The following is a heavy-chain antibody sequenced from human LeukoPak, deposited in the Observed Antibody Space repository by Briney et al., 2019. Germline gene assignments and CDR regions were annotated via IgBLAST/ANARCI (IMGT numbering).Heavy chain of an antibody. CDR1: GYTFTSYD. V-gene: IGHV1-8*01. J-gene: IGHJ6*02. Sequence: ASVKVSCKASGYTFTSYDINWVRQATGQGLEWMGWMNPNSGNTGYAQKFQGRVTMTRNTSISTAYMELSSLRSEDTAVYYCARGNQPDFWGPVLRYFDNYGMDVWGQGTTVTVSS. CDR3: ARGNQPDFWGPVLRYFDNYGMDV. CDR2: MNPNSGNT. D-gene: IGHD3-9*01.